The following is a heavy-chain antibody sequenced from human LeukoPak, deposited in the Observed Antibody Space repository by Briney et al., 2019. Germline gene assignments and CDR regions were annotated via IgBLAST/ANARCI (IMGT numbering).Heavy chain of an antibody. V-gene: IGHV3-21*04. Sequence: GGSLRLSCAASGFTFSSYSMNWVRQAPGRGLEWVSSISSSSSYIYYADSVKGRFTISRDNSKNTLYLQMNSLRADDTAVYFCAKEEGDSSFDYWGQGTLVTVSS. CDR3: AKEEGDSSFDY. J-gene: IGHJ4*02. CDR2: ISSSSSYI. D-gene: IGHD5-12*01. CDR1: GFTFSSYS.